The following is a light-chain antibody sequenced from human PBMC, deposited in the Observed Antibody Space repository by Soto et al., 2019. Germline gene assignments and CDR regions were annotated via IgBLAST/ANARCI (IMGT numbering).Light chain of an antibody. V-gene: IGKV1-39*01. J-gene: IGKJ1*01. CDR3: QQSYSTPPT. CDR1: QSISSY. CDR2: AAS. Sequence: DIQMTQCPSSLSASVGDRVTITCRASQSISSYLNWYQQKPGKVPKLLIYAASSLQSGVPSRFSGSGSGTDFTLTISSMQPEDFANYYCQQSYSTPPTFGQGTKVDIK.